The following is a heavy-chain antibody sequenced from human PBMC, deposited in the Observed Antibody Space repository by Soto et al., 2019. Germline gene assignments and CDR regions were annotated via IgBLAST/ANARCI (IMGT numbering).Heavy chain of an antibody. CDR3: ATAGNYRFDN. Sequence: GGSLRLSCAASAFSFSTSWMHWVRQAPGEGLVWVSRINPDGRTINYADSVKGRFTISRDNAKNTLYLQMNILRVEDTAVYFFATAGNYRFDNYGLGTLVTVSS. V-gene: IGHV3-74*01. CDR2: INPDGRTI. CDR1: AFSFSTSW. D-gene: IGHD1-1*01. J-gene: IGHJ4*02.